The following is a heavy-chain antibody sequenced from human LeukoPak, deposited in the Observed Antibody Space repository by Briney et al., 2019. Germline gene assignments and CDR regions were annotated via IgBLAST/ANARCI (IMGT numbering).Heavy chain of an antibody. J-gene: IGHJ4*02. Sequence: PSETLSLTSTVSGGSISSSSYYWGWIRQPPGKGLEWIGSIYYSGSTYYNPSLKSRVTISVDTSKNQFSLKLSSVTAADTAVYYCARTYYYDSRGYTLLEAFDYWGQGTLVTVSS. D-gene: IGHD3-22*01. V-gene: IGHV4-39*01. CDR1: GGSISSSSYY. CDR3: ARTYYYDSRGYTLLEAFDY. CDR2: IYYSGST.